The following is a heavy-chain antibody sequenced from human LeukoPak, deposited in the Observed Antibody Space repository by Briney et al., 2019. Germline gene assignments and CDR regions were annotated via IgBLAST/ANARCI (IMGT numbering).Heavy chain of an antibody. CDR2: FVLRGSYT. CDR3: ARDPMVRGVIITKDYYYYYGMDV. V-gene: IGHV5-10-1*01. Sequence: GESLRISCKGSGYSFTSYWIGLVRQMPGKGLEWVGRFVLRGSYTIYSPSFQGHVTISADKSISTAYLQWSSLKASDTAMYHCARDPMVRGVIITKDYYYYYGMDVWGKGTTVTVSS. D-gene: IGHD3-10*01. J-gene: IGHJ6*04. CDR1: GYSFTSYW.